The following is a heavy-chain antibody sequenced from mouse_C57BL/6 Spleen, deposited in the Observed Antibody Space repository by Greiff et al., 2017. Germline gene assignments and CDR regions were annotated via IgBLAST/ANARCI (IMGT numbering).Heavy chain of an antibody. Sequence: EVQGVESGGGLVKPGGSLKLSCAASGFTFSSYTMSWVRQTPEKRLEGVATISGGGGNTYYPDSVKGRFTISRDNAKNTLYLQMSSLRSEDTALYYCARQDSSGPPYYYAMDYWGQGTSVTVSS. CDR3: ARQDSSGPPYYYAMDY. CDR2: ISGGGGNT. D-gene: IGHD3-2*02. CDR1: GFTFSSYT. V-gene: IGHV5-9*01. J-gene: IGHJ4*01.